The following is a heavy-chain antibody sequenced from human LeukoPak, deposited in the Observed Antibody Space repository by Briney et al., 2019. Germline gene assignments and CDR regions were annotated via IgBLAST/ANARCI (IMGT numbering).Heavy chain of an antibody. CDR2: ISWNSGSI. D-gene: IGHD3-10*01. V-gene: IGHV3-9*01. J-gene: IGHJ3*02. Sequence: PGRSLRLSCAASGFTFDDYAMHWARQAPGKGLEWVSGISWNSGSIGYADSVKGRFTIYRDNAKNSLYLQMNSLRAEDTALYYCTIDGITMVLGAFDIWGQGTMVTVSS. CDR1: GFTFDDYA. CDR3: TIDGITMVLGAFDI.